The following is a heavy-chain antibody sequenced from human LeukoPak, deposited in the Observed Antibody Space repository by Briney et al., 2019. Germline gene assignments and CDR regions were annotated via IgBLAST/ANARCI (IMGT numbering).Heavy chain of an antibody. J-gene: IGHJ5*02. CDR1: GGSISSYF. D-gene: IGHD3-22*01. CDR2: ISYSGST. CDR3: ARLHDTSGYYLNWLDP. Sequence: SETLSLTCTVSGGSISSYFWGWIRQPPGKGLEWIGYISYSGSTEYNPSLTSRVTISVDTSKNQCSLKLCSVTAADTAVYYCARLHDTSGYYLNWLDPWGQGTLVTVSS. V-gene: IGHV4-59*08.